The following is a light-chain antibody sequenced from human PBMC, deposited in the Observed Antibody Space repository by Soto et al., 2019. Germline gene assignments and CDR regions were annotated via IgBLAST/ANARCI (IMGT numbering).Light chain of an antibody. CDR1: PSVSTK. CDR2: DAS. CDR3: MQWTHWPST. J-gene: IGKJ1*01. V-gene: IGKV3-15*01. Sequence: VVRSRAPAALTQSPRPRATISCRASPSVSTKLAWYQQRPGQAPRRLIYDASTRATEIPVRFSGSGSGTDFTLSISRVESEDFAVYYCMQWTHWPSTFGQGTTVDI.